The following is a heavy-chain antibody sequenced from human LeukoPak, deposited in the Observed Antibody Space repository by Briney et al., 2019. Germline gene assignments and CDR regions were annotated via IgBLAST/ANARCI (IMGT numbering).Heavy chain of an antibody. CDR1: GFTFSSYA. CDR2: ISGSGGST. Sequence: GGSLRLSCAASGFTFSSYAMSWVRQAPGKGLERVSAISGSGGSTYYADSVKGRFTISRDNSKNTLYLQMNSLRAEDTAVYYCANNRLVVVITYYFDYWGQGTLVTVSS. J-gene: IGHJ4*02. V-gene: IGHV3-23*01. D-gene: IGHD3-22*01. CDR3: ANNRLVVVITYYFDY.